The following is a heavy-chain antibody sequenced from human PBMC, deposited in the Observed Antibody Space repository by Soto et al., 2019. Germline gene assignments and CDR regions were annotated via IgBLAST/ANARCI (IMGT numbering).Heavy chain of an antibody. Sequence: QLQLQESGPGLVKPSETLSLTCTVSGGSISSSSYYWGWIRQPPGKGLEWIGSIYYSGSTYYNPSLKSRVTISVDTSKNQFSLKLSSVTAADTAVYYCARQGVTYYYGSGSLYNWFDPWGQGTLVTVSS. J-gene: IGHJ5*02. CDR2: IYYSGST. D-gene: IGHD3-10*01. CDR1: GGSISSSSYY. CDR3: ARQGVTYYYGSGSLYNWFDP. V-gene: IGHV4-39*01.